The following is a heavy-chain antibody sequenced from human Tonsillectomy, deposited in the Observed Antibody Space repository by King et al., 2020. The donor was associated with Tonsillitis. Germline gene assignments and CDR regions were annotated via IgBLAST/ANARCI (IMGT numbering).Heavy chain of an antibody. J-gene: IGHJ5*02. D-gene: IGHD6-19*01. V-gene: IGHV3-11*01. CDR3: AKVVRDISVWPEYWFDP. CDR2: ISGSGSTI. CDR1: GFIFSDHY. Sequence: VQLVESGGGLGKPAGSLRLSCAASGFIFSDHYMSWIRQAPGKGLEWVSSISGSGSTIYYADSVKGRFTLSRDNAKNSLYLQMNSLRAEDTAVYYCAKVVRDISVWPEYWFDPWGQGTLVTVSS.